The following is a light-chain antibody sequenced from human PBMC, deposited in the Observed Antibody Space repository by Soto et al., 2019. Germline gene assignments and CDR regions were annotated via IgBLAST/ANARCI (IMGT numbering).Light chain of an antibody. V-gene: IGLV1-40*01. J-gene: IGLJ2*01. Sequence: QAVVTQPPSVSGAPGQRVTISCTGSSSNIGPYYDVHWYQQLPGTAPKLLIYSNNNRPSGVPDRFSGSKSGTSASLAITGLKTEDEADYYCQSYDSSLRDVVFGGGTKLTVL. CDR2: SNN. CDR3: QSYDSSLRDVV. CDR1: SSNIGPYYD.